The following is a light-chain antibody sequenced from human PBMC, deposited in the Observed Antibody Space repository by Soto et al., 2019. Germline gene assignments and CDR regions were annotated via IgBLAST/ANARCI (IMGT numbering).Light chain of an antibody. CDR2: KAS. CDR1: QSISSW. J-gene: IGKJ1*01. V-gene: IGKV1-5*03. Sequence: DIQMTQSPSTLSASIGDRVTITGRASQSISSWLAWYQQKPGKAPKLLIYKASSLESGVPSRFSGSGSGTEFTLTISSLQPDDFATYYCQQYNSWWTFGQGTKV. CDR3: QQYNSWWT.